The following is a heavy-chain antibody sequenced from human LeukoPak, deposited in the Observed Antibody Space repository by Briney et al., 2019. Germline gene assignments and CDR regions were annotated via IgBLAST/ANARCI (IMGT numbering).Heavy chain of an antibody. D-gene: IGHD1-20*01. CDR3: TRDGITATRFFDY. Sequence: GSLPLSSPAPRFTFASYAMNWVRPAPAKGRDWVGFIISETYGGTTDYAASVKGRFTISRDDSKSIAYLQMNSLKTEDTAVYYCTRDGITATRFFDYWGQGTLVTVSS. CDR2: IISETYGGTT. CDR1: RFTFASYA. J-gene: IGHJ4*02. V-gene: IGHV3-49*04.